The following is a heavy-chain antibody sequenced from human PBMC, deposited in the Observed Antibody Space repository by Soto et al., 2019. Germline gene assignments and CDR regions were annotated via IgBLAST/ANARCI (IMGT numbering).Heavy chain of an antibody. Sequence: EVQLVESGGGLVKPGVSLRLSCAASGFTFIDAWMSWVRQAPGKGLEWVGRIQSKTGGGTTDYGAPVKGRFTISRDDSKNTLYLQMNSLNPEDTAVYYCTWLVLDDFDRWGQGTMVTVSS. CDR3: TWLVLDDFDR. D-gene: IGHD6-19*01. CDR1: GFTFIDAW. V-gene: IGHV3-15*01. CDR2: IQSKTGGGTT. J-gene: IGHJ3*02.